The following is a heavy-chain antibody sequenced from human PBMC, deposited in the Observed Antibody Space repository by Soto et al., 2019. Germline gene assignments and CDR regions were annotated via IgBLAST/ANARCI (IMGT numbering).Heavy chain of an antibody. CDR3: ARGPSGDNFDY. J-gene: IGHJ4*02. V-gene: IGHV4-30-4*01. CDR2: IYDGGTT. CDR1: GGSISSAAYC. D-gene: IGHD7-27*01. Sequence: QVQLQESGPRLVSPSQTLSLTCTVSGGSISSAAYCWSWIRQSPDKGLEWIGHIYDGGTTYSSPSRKGRVTISADTSETQFSLKLISVSAADTAVYYCARGPSGDNFDYWGQGIQVTVSS.